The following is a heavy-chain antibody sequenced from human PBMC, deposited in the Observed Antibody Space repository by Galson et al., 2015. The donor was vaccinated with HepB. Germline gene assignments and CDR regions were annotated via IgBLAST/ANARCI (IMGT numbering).Heavy chain of an antibody. CDR2: ISSSSSYI. CDR1: GFTFSSYS. J-gene: IGHJ2*01. V-gene: IGHV3-21*01. CDR3: ARANGRKVAADWYFDL. Sequence: SLSLSCAASGFTFSSYSMNWVRQAPGKGLEWVSSISSSSSYIYYADSVKGRFTISRDNAKNSLYLQMNSLRAEDTAAYYCARANGRKVAADWYFDLWGRGTLVTVSS. D-gene: IGHD6-19*01.